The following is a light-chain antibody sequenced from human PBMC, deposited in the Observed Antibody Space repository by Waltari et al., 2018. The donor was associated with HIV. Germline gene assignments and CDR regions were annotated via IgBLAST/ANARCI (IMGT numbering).Light chain of an antibody. Sequence: QSVLKQPPSVSGAPGQRVTISCTGNSSNIGAGFDVHWYQQLPETAPKLLIYGDTNRPSGVPDRFSGSKSGTSASLAITGLQAEDEADYYCQSYDSGLSVVFGGGTKLTVL. V-gene: IGLV1-40*01. CDR3: QSYDSGLSVV. CDR2: GDT. CDR1: SSNIGAGFD. J-gene: IGLJ3*02.